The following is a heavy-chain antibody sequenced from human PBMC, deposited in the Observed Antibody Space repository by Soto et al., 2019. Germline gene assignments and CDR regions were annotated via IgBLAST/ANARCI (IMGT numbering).Heavy chain of an antibody. CDR1: GGSVSSGSYY. CDR2: IYYSGST. V-gene: IGHV4-61*01. CDR3: ARAETYYDFWSGYYWAFDI. D-gene: IGHD3-3*01. J-gene: IGHJ3*02. Sequence: PSETLSLTCTVSGGSVSSGSYYWSWIRQPPGKGLEWIGYIYYSGSTNYNPSLKSRVTISVDTSKNQFSLKLSSVTAADTAVYYCARAETYYDFWSGYYWAFDIWGQGTMVTVSS.